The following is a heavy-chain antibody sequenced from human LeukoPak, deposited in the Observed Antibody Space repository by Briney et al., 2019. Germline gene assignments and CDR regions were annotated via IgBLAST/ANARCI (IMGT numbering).Heavy chain of an antibody. D-gene: IGHD3-22*01. CDR3: AKDLEGDTSGYYYVDY. V-gene: IGHV3-48*01. J-gene: IGHJ4*02. CDR1: GFPFRNFA. CDR2: ISGSRSTT. Sequence: GGSLRLSCAASGFPFRNFAMNWVRQAPGKGLEWVSYISGSRSTTYYADSVKGRFTISRDNAKNSLDLQMNSLRAEDTAVYYCAKDLEGDTSGYYYVDYWGQGTLVTVSS.